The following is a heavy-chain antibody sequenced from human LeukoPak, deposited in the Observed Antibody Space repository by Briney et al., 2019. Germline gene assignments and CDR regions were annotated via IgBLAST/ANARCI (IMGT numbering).Heavy chain of an antibody. CDR3: ARDYLLGHWFDP. D-gene: IGHD3-10*01. V-gene: IGHV4-31*03. Sequence: SETLSLTCTVSGGSISSGGYYWSWIRQHPGKGLEWIGYIYYSGSTYYNPSLKSRVTISVDTSKNQFSLKLSPVTAADTAVYYCARDYLLGHWFDPWGQGTLVTVSS. J-gene: IGHJ5*02. CDR2: IYYSGST. CDR1: GGSISSGGYY.